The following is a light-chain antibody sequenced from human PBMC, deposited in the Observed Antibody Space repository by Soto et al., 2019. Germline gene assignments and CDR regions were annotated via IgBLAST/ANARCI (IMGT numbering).Light chain of an antibody. CDR3: SSYAGSNDLV. J-gene: IGLJ2*01. V-gene: IGLV2-8*01. CDR1: SSDVGGYNY. CDR2: EVS. Sequence: QSALTQPPSASGSPGQSVTISCTGTSSDVGGYNYVSWYQQHPGKAPKLMIYEVSKRPSGVPHRFSGSKSGNTASLTVSGLQAEDAADYYCSSYAGSNDLVFGGGTKLTVL.